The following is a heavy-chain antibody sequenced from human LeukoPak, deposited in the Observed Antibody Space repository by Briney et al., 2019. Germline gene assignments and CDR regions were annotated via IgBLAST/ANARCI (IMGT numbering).Heavy chain of an antibody. CDR3: ASLQLAGY. CDR2: IIPILGIA. D-gene: IGHD5-18*01. CDR1: GYTFTGYY. Sequence: GASVTVSCTASGYTFTGYYMHWVRQAPGQGLEWMGRIIPILGIADYAQKFQGRVTITADKSTSTAYMELSSLRSEDTAVYYCASLQLAGYWGQGTLVTVSS. V-gene: IGHV1-69*02. J-gene: IGHJ4*02.